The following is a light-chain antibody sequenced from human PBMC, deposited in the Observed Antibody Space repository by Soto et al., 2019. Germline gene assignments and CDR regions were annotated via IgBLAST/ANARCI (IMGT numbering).Light chain of an antibody. Sequence: DSQMTQYPSTLSASIGDRVTITCRAGQSISSWLAWYQQKPGKAPKLLISKASTFQSGVPPRFNGSGSGTEFALTISSLQPDDFATYYCQQYESYPMTFGGGTKVEIK. CDR2: KAS. V-gene: IGKV1-5*03. CDR3: QQYESYPMT. CDR1: QSISSW. J-gene: IGKJ4*01.